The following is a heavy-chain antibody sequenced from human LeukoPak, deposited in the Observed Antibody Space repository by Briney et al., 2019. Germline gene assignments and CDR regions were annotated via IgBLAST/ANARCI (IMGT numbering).Heavy chain of an antibody. Sequence: GGSLRLSCAASGYTFSCYGMHWVRQAPGKGLEWVAVIWYNGSNKYYADSAKGRFTISRDNSKNTLYLQMNSLRAEDTAVYYCARDLVYYGSGSYYSVYGMDVWGQGTTVSVSS. CDR2: IWYNGSNK. V-gene: IGHV3-33*01. CDR1: GYTFSCYG. J-gene: IGHJ6*02. CDR3: ARDLVYYGSGSYYSVYGMDV. D-gene: IGHD3-10*01.